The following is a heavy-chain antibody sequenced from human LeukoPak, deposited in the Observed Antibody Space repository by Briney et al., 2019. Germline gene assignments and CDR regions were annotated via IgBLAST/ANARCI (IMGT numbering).Heavy chain of an antibody. Sequence: GRSLRLSCAASGFTFSSYGIHWVRQAPGKGLEWVAVIWYDGSNKYYADSVKGRFTISRDNSKNTLFLRMNSLRAEDTAVYFCAKQSLYDSSGHFHYWGQGTLVTVSS. CDR1: GFTFSSYG. D-gene: IGHD3-22*01. CDR3: AKQSLYDSSGHFHY. V-gene: IGHV3-33*06. CDR2: IWYDGSNK. J-gene: IGHJ4*02.